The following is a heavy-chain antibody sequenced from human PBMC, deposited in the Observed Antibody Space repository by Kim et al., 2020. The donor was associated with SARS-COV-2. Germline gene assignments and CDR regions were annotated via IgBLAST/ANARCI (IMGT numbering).Heavy chain of an antibody. Sequence: NFLQSFQGRVSISADNSTSTAYVELSSLRSEDTAVYYCARGGSGPDAFDIWVQGTMVTVSS. D-gene: IGHD2-15*01. CDR3: ARGGSGPDAFDI. J-gene: IGHJ3*02. V-gene: IGHV1-69*04.